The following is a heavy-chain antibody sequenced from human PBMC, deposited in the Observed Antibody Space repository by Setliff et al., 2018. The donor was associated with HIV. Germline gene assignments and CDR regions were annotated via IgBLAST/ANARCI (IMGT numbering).Heavy chain of an antibody. CDR2: ALFRSKWYN. V-gene: IGHV6-1*01. CDR1: GDSVSSNSAA. CDR3: ARDGSRSLGVSYPYFMDV. Sequence: PSQTLSLTCAISGDSVSSNSAAWHWIRQSPGRGLEWLGRALFRSKWYNEYAASVKSRVTFSADTSKNHFSLQANSVTPEDTAVYYCARDGSRSLGVSYPYFMDVWGKGTTVTVSS. J-gene: IGHJ6*03. D-gene: IGHD6-13*01.